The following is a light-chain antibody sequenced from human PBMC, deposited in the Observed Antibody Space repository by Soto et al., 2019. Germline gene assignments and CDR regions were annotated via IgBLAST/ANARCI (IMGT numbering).Light chain of an antibody. CDR2: GAS. CDR1: QPVNSGY. V-gene: IGKV3-20*01. CDR3: QVYGSSPKT. Sequence: IVLTQSPGTLSLSPGEGATLSCRASQPVNSGYLAWYQQKPGQAPRLLMYGASTRDTGIPDRFSGSGAGTDFTLTISRLEPGDFAVYYCQVYGSSPKTFGQGTKVDIK. J-gene: IGKJ1*01.